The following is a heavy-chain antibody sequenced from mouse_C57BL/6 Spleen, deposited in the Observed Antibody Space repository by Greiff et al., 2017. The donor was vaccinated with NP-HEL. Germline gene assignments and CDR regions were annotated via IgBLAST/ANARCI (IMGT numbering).Heavy chain of an antibody. Sequence: VQGVESGPGLVQPSQSLSITCTVSGFSLTSYGVHWVRQSPGKGLEWLGVIWSGGSTDYNAAFISRLSISKDNSKSQVFFKMNSLQADDTAIYYCYFTTVVRAMDYWGQGTSVTVSS. V-gene: IGHV2-2*01. CDR3: YFTTVVRAMDY. CDR2: IWSGGST. CDR1: GFSLTSYG. J-gene: IGHJ4*01. D-gene: IGHD1-1*01.